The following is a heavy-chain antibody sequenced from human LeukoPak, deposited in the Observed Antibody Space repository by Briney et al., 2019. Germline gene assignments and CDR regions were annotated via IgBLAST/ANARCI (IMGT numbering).Heavy chain of an antibody. D-gene: IGHD3-22*01. CDR2: IYTSGST. CDR1: GGSISSYY. Sequence: TSETLSLTCTVSGGSISSYYWSWIRQPAGKGLEWIGRIYTSGSTNYNPSLKSRVTMSVDTSKNQFSLKLSSVTAADTAVYYCARGSYYDSSGYYRRLNHQWYYFDYWGQGTLVTVSS. CDR3: ARGSYYDSSGYYRRLNHQWYYFDY. J-gene: IGHJ4*02. V-gene: IGHV4-4*07.